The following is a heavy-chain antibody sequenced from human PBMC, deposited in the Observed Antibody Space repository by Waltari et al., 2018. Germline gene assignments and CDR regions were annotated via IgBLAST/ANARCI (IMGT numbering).Heavy chain of an antibody. CDR3: ARLQRIRGVIGIDY. D-gene: IGHD3-10*01. CDR1: GSTFTGYY. J-gene: IGHJ4*02. V-gene: IGHV1-2*02. Sequence: QVQLVQSGAEVKKPGASVKVSCQASGSTFTGYYMHWVRKAPGQGLEWMGWINPNSGGTNYAQKFQGRVTMTRDTSISTAYMELSRLRSDDTAVYYCARLQRIRGVIGIDYWGQGTLVTVSS. CDR2: INPNSGGT.